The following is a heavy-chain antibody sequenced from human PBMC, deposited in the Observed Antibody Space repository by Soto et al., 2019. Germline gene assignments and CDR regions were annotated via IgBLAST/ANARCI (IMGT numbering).Heavy chain of an antibody. J-gene: IGHJ6*02. D-gene: IGHD1-26*01. Sequence: GWSLRLSCAASVFTFSSYGMHWFRQAPGKGLEWVAVIWYDGSNKYYADSVKGRFTISRDNSKNTLYLQMNSLRAEDTAVYYCARCWGLRYYYYGMDVWGQGTTVTVSS. CDR3: ARCWGLRYYYYGMDV. CDR1: VFTFSSYG. CDR2: IWYDGSNK. V-gene: IGHV3-33*01.